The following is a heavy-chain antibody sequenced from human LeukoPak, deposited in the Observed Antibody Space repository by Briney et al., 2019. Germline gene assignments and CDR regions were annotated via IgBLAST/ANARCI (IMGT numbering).Heavy chain of an antibody. D-gene: IGHD5-18*01. CDR2: IVVGSGNT. J-gene: IGHJ4*02. CDR1: GFTFPSSA. V-gene: IGHV1-58*01. Sequence: SVTVSCKASGFTFPSSAVQWVRQARGQRLEWIGWIVVGSGNTNYAQKFQERVTITRDMSTSTACMELSSLRSEDTAVYYCAAPSRIQLDYWGQGTLVTVSS. CDR3: AAPSRIQLDY.